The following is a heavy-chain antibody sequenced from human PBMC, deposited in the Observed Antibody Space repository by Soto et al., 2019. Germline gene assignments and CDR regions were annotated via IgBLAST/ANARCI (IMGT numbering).Heavy chain of an antibody. V-gene: IGHV4-34*01. CDR1: GVSFSGYY. J-gene: IGHJ6*02. CDR3: ARGRGGRGNIITTYYYYGLDV. D-gene: IGHD3-10*01. Sequence: SDTLSLTCAFYGVSFSGYYRTWLRQPPGKGLEWIGEINHSGSTNYNPSLKSRVTISVDTSKNQFSLRLASVTAADTAVYYCARGRGGRGNIITTYYYYGLDVWGQGTTVNVSS. CDR2: INHSGST.